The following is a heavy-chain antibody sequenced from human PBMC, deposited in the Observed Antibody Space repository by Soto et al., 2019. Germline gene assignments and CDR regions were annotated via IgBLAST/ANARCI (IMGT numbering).Heavy chain of an antibody. CDR1: GFPFSSYA. V-gene: IGHV3-23*01. D-gene: IGHD3-10*01. Sequence: GGSLRLSCAASGFPFSSYAMSWVRQTPEGGLEWVAAISGGGNDRYYADFVQGRFTFSRDNSRNILYLQMNSLRAEDTAVYYCARGPPPVGSYWGQGTLVTVSS. CDR3: ARGPPPVGSY. J-gene: IGHJ4*02. CDR2: ISGGGNDR.